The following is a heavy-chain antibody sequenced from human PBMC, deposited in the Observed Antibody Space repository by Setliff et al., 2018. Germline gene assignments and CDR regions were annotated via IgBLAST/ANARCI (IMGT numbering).Heavy chain of an antibody. Sequence: SETLSLPCAVDRGSFSNFYLTWIRQSPGKGLEWIGEIHPTEGAKYNPSLQSRVTMSVDTSSKQHSLKLTSVTAADTAMYYCSRGQDNSKVGHDWGQGTLVTVSS. CDR1: RGSFSNFY. J-gene: IGHJ4*02. CDR3: SRGQDNSKVGHD. CDR2: IHPTEGA. V-gene: IGHV4-34*01. D-gene: IGHD1-20*01.